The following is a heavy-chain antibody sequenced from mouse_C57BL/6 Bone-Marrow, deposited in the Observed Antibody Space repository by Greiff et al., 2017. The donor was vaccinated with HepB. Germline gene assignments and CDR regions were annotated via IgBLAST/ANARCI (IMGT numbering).Heavy chain of an antibody. D-gene: IGHD2-2*01. Sequence: VKDRFTISRDDSESMLYLQMNNLKTEDTAMYYCVRGLRRFAYWGQGTLVTVSA. V-gene: IGHV10-1*01. CDR3: VRGLRRFAY. J-gene: IGHJ3*01.